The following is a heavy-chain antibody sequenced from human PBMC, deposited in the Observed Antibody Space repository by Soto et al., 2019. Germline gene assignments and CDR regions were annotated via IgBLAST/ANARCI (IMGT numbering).Heavy chain of an antibody. CDR1: GGSISNGDFF. Sequence: QVQLQESGPGLVKPSQTLSLTCTVSGGSISNGDFFWNWIRRPPGKGLEWIGYMYYSGTTSYNPSLTSRVSMSIDTSKNQLSLNLTSVTAADTAVYYCARRYYYDTRGFYGFDSWGQGTLVSVSS. CDR3: ARRYYYDTRGFYGFDS. J-gene: IGHJ4*02. V-gene: IGHV4-30-4*01. D-gene: IGHD3-22*01. CDR2: MYYSGTT.